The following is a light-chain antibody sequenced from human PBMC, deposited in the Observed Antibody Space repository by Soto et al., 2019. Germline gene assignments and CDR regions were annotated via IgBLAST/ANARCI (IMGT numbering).Light chain of an antibody. V-gene: IGLV1-36*01. CDR2: YDD. CDR3: AAWDDSLNGPV. Sequence: QLVLTQPPSVSEAPGQRVTISCSGSSSNIGNNAVNWYQQLPGKAPKLLIYYDDVLPSGVSDRFSGSKSGTSASLAISGLQSEDEADYYCAAWDDSLNGPVFGGGTKVTVL. CDR1: SSNIGNNA. J-gene: IGLJ2*01.